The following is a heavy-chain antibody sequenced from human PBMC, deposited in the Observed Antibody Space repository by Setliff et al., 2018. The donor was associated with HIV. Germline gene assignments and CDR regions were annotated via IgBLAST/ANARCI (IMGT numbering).Heavy chain of an antibody. CDR2: MNPNSGNT. D-gene: IGHD3-3*01. Sequence: ASVKVSCKASGYTFTSYGISWVRQATGQGLEWMGWMNPNSGNTGYAQKFQGRVTMTRNTSISTAYMELSSLRSEDTAVYYCARGPRAPTQFLEWISYYYYGMDVWGQGTTVTVSS. J-gene: IGHJ6*02. V-gene: IGHV1-8*02. CDR3: ARGPRAPTQFLEWISYYYYGMDV. CDR1: GYTFTSYG.